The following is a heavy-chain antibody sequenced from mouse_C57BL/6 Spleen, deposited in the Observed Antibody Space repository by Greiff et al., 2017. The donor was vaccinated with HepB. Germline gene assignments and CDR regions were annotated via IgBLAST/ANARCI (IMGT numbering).Heavy chain of an antibody. J-gene: IGHJ2*01. CDR2: ISDGGSYT. V-gene: IGHV5-4*01. Sequence: VQLVESGGGLVKPGGSLKLSCAASGFTFSSYAMSWVRQTPEKRLEWVATISDGGSYTYYPDNVKGRFTISRDNAKNNLYLQMSHLKSEDTAMYYCARDKLGPYYFDYWGQGTTLTVSS. D-gene: IGHD4-1*01. CDR1: GFTFSSYA. CDR3: ARDKLGPYYFDY.